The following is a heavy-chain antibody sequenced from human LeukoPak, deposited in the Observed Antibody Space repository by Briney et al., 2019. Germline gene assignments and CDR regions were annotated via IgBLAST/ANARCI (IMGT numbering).Heavy chain of an antibody. CDR2: IYYSGST. V-gene: IGHV4-39*07. CDR1: GVSISSSSYY. Sequence: SETLSLTCTVSGVSISSSSYYWGWIRQPPGKGLEWIGSIYYSGSTYYSPSLKSRVTISVDTSKNQFSLKLSSVTAADTAVYYCAREWESRNFDYWGQGTLVTVSS. CDR3: AREWESRNFDY. J-gene: IGHJ4*02. D-gene: IGHD1-26*01.